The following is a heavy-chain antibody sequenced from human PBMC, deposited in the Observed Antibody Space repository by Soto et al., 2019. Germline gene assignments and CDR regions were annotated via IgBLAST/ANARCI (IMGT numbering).Heavy chain of an antibody. CDR2: IDWDDDK. D-gene: IGHD6-13*01. J-gene: IGHJ6*02. Sequence: SGPTLVNPTQTLTLTCTFSGFSLSTSGMCVSWIRQPPGKALAWLALIDWDDDKYYSTSLKTRLTISKHTSKNQVVLTMTNMVPVDTATYYCARIRKQQLVPYYYYGMDVWGQGTTVTVSS. CDR3: ARIRKQQLVPYYYYGMDV. V-gene: IGHV2-70*01. CDR1: GFSLSTSGMC.